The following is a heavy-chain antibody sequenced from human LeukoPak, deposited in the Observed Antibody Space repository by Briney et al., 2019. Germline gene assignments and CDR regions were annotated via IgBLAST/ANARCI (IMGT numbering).Heavy chain of an antibody. V-gene: IGHV1-58*02. J-gene: IGHJ5*02. CDR2: IFVGSGNT. D-gene: IGHD3-10*01. CDR1: GFTFTSSA. Sequence: GASVTVSCKASGFTFTSSAMQWVRQARGQGLEWIGWIFVGSGNTNYAQKFQERVTITRDMSTSTAYMELSSLRSEDTAVYYCAADPYYYGSGSVENWFDPWGQGTLVTVSS. CDR3: AADPYYYGSGSVENWFDP.